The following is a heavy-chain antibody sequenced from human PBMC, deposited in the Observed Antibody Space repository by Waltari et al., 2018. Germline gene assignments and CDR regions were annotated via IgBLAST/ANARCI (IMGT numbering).Heavy chain of an antibody. D-gene: IGHD1-26*01. V-gene: IGHV4-38-2*01. CDR1: GYSISSGYY. CDR2: IYHSGST. CDR3: ARVYPWVGLATYYYYGMDV. J-gene: IGHJ6*02. Sequence: QVQLQESGPGLVKPSETLSLTCAVSGYSISSGYYWGWIRQPPGKGLEWIGSIYHSGSTYYNPSLKSRVTISVDTSKNQFSLKLSSVTAADTAVYYCARVYPWVGLATYYYYGMDVWGQGTTVTVSS.